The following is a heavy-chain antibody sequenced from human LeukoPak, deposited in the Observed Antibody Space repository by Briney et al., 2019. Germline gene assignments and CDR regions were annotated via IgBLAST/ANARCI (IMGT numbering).Heavy chain of an antibody. CDR3: SRDRDFWSGYITYSFDL. CDR1: GFTFAERA. Sequence: GGSLRLSCEASGFTFAERAMSWFRQAPGKGLEWIGFIRTYAYGGTAEYAASVKGRFTISRDDSKSIVYLQMNSLKTEDTALYYCSRDRDFWSGYITYSFDLWGQGTLVTVSS. J-gene: IGHJ4*02. CDR2: IRTYAYGGTA. V-gene: IGHV3-49*03. D-gene: IGHD3-3*01.